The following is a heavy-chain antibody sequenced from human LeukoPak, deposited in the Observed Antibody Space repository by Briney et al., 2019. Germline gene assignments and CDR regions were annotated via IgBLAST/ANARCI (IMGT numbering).Heavy chain of an antibody. CDR2: IRYDGGNK. D-gene: IGHD3-22*01. CDR3: AKDPGAGYYDSSGYGPLDY. CDR1: GFTFSSYG. V-gene: IGHV3-30*02. J-gene: IGHJ4*02. Sequence: GGSLRLSCAASGFTFSSYGMPWVRQAPGKGLEWVAFIRYDGGNKYYADSVKGRFAISRDNSKNTLYLQMNSLRAEDTAVYYCAKDPGAGYYDSSGYGPLDYWGQGTLVTVSS.